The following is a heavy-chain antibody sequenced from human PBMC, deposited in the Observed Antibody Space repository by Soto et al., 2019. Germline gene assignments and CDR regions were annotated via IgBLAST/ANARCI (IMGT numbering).Heavy chain of an antibody. CDR1: GFTFSSYG. V-gene: IGHV3-30*18. Sequence: GGSLRLSCAASGFTFSSYGMHWVRQAPGKGLEWVAVISYDGSNKYYADSVKGRFTISRDNSKNTLYLQMNSLRAEDTAVYYCAKDTSQGDSVYYFDYWGQGTLVTVSS. CDR2: ISYDGSNK. CDR3: AKDTSQGDSVYYFDY. D-gene: IGHD2-21*02. J-gene: IGHJ4*02.